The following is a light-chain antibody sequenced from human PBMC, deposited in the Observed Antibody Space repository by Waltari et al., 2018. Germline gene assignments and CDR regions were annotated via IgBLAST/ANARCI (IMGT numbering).Light chain of an antibody. J-gene: IGKJ4*01. Sequence: DIQMTQSPSTLSASVGDRFTLTCRASQSISNWLSWYQQKPGKVPKLLIYNAYTLESGVPSSFSGSGSGREFTLTISSLQPDDFATYYCQQYNSYSLLTFGGGTKVEIK. CDR3: QQYNSYSLLT. V-gene: IGKV1-5*03. CDR2: NAY. CDR1: QSISNW.